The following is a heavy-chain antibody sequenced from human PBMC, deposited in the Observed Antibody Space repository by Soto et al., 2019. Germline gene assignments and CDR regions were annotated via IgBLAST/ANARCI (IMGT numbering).Heavy chain of an antibody. CDR1: GGSITSSSYY. V-gene: IGHV4-39*01. Sequence: SETLSLTCTVSGGSITSSSYYWGWIRQPPGKGLAWIGNIYYSGSTYYNPSLKSRVTISVDTSKNQFSLKLSSVTAADTDVYYCMLGSGWKDFDYWGQGTLVT. CDR3: MLGSGWKDFDY. CDR2: IYYSGST. J-gene: IGHJ4*02. D-gene: IGHD3-22*01.